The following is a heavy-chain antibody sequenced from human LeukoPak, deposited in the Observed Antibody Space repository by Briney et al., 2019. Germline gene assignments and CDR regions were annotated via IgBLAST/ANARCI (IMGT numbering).Heavy chain of an antibody. V-gene: IGHV1-2*02. CDR2: INPDSGAT. CDR1: GYTFSDYY. J-gene: IGHJ4*02. Sequence: ASVKVSCKTSGYTFSDYYVHWVRQAPGQGFERMGWINPDSGATNYAQKFQGRVTMTRDTSISTAYMELSRLRSDDTAVYHCARDFTGGYFDYWGQGTLVTVSS. D-gene: IGHD2-8*02. CDR3: ARDFTGGYFDY.